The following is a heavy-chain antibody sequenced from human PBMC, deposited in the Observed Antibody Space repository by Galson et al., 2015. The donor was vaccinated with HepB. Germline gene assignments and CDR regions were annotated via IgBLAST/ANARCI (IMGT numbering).Heavy chain of an antibody. Sequence: SLRLSCAASGFSLNSYDMHWVRQAPDMGLEWVAGISYDGRNKYYADSVKGRITISREDSKNALYLQMINLRFEDTALYYCVRGTLIRGFVVAEDACWGQGTLVTVSS. D-gene: IGHD2-15*01. CDR1: GFSLNSYD. CDR2: ISYDGRNK. J-gene: IGHJ4*02. V-gene: IGHV3-30*04. CDR3: VRGTLIRGFVVAEDAC.